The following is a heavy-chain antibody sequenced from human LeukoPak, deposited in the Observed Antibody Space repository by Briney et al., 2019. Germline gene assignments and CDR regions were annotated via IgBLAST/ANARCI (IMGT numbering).Heavy chain of an antibody. CDR2: IKSKTDGGTT. V-gene: IGHV3-15*05. Sequence: PGGSLRLSCAASGFTFINAWMNWVRQAPGKGLEWVGRIKSKTDGGTTDYAAPVKGRFTISREDSKNTLYLQMNSLRAEDTAVYYCARVGARLGAFDIWGQGTMVTVSS. J-gene: IGHJ3*02. CDR1: GFTFINAW. CDR3: ARVGARLGAFDI. D-gene: IGHD6-25*01.